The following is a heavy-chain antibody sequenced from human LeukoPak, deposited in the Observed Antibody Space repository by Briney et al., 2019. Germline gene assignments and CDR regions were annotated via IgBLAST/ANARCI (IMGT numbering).Heavy chain of an antibody. J-gene: IGHJ5*02. CDR1: GFTFSSYV. CDR2: ISGGGGST. CDR3: AKGGYCSSTSCYVGWFDP. V-gene: IGHV3-23*01. Sequence: PGGSLTLSCAASGFTFSSYVMNWVRQAPGKGLEWVSVISGGGGSTYYADSVKGRFTISRDNSKNTLFLQMNSLRAEDTAVYYCAKGGYCSSTSCYVGWFDPWGQGTLVTVSS. D-gene: IGHD2-2*01.